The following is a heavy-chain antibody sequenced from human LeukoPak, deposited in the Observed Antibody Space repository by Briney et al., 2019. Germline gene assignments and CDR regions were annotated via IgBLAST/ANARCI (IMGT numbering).Heavy chain of an antibody. J-gene: IGHJ4*02. V-gene: IGHV4-59*01. Sequence: PSETLSLTCTVSGGSINSYYWSWIRQPPGKGLEWSGYISYSGSTNYNPSLKSRVTISLDTSKNQFFLKLSSVTAADTALYYCARGNANWGQGTPVTVSS. CDR3: ARGNAN. CDR2: ISYSGST. CDR1: GGSINSYY.